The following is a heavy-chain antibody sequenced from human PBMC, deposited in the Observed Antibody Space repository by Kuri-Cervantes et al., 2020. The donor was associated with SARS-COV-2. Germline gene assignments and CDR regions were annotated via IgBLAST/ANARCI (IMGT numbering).Heavy chain of an antibody. J-gene: IGHJ4*02. CDR1: GFTFSDYY. D-gene: IGHD3-10*01. CDR2: ISSSSSYT. V-gene: IGHV3-11*06. Sequence: LSLTCAASGFTFSDYYMSWIRQAPGKGLEWVSYISSSSSYTNYAGSVKGRFTISRDDAKNSVYLQMNSLRAEDTAVYYCASLYYASGSNFWGQGTLVTVSS. CDR3: ASLYYASGSNF.